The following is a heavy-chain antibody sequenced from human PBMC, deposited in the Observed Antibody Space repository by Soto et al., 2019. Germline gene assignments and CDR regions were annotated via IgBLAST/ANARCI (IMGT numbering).Heavy chain of an antibody. CDR1: GFTFDDYA. J-gene: IGHJ4*02. CDR3: AKDRQVVPAASFDY. D-gene: IGHD2-2*01. Sequence: GGSLRLSCAASGFTFDDYAVHWVRQAPGKGLEWVSGISWNSGSIAYADSVKGRFTISRDNAKNSLYLQMNSLRAEDTALYYCAKDRQVVPAASFDYWGQGTLVTVSS. V-gene: IGHV3-9*01. CDR2: ISWNSGSI.